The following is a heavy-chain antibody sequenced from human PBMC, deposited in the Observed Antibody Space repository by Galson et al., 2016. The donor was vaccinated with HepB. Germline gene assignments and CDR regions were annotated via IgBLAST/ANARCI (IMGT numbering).Heavy chain of an antibody. V-gene: IGHV1-18*01. J-gene: IGHJ3*02. Sequence: SVKVSCKASGYRFTSYDISWVRQAPGQGPEWMGWISTRNGNTNYAQKLQGRVTMTTDTSTTTAYMELRSLGSDDTAVYYCARDEHPFPLDIWGQGTMVIVSS. CDR2: ISTRNGNT. CDR1: GYRFTSYD. CDR3: ARDEHPFPLDI. D-gene: IGHD1/OR15-1a*01.